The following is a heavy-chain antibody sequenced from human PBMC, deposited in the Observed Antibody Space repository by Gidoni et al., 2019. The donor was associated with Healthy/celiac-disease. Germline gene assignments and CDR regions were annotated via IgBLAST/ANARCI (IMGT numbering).Heavy chain of an antibody. J-gene: IGHJ4*02. CDR3: AITPSRGYSYGTDY. V-gene: IGHV4-39*01. CDR1: VCSISLSSYY. Sequence: QLQLQESGPGLVKPSETLSLTCTVSVCSISLSSYYRGWILQPPGKGLEWIGSIYYRGSTYYNPSLKSRVTISVDTSKNQFSLKLSSVTAADTAVYYCAITPSRGYSYGTDYWGQGTLVTVSS. CDR2: IYYRGST. D-gene: IGHD5-18*01.